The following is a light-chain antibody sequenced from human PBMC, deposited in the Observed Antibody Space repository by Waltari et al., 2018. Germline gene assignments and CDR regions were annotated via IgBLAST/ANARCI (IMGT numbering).Light chain of an antibody. J-gene: IGLJ3*02. CDR3: AAWDDSLNGRWV. Sequence: QSVLPQPPSASGTPGQGVTITCSGGASNIGHNSLNWYQQVPGKAPKLLIYRSDRRPAGVPDRFSGSKSGTSASLAISGLQSEDEADYYCAAWDDSLNGRWVFGGGTKVTVL. V-gene: IGLV1-44*01. CDR1: ASNIGHNS. CDR2: RSD.